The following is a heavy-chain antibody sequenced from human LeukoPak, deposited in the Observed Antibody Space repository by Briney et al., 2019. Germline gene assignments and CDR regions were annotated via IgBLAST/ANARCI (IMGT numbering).Heavy chain of an antibody. D-gene: IGHD5-24*01. CDR1: GFTFADYA. V-gene: IGHV3-9*01. Sequence: GGSLRLSCAASGFTFADYAMHWVRQVPGKGLEWVSGITWNSGSIGYADSVKGRFTISRDNARNTLSLHMISLRAEDTAVYFCVRDGDAYNFDFWGQGVLVTVSS. CDR2: ITWNSGSI. J-gene: IGHJ4*02. CDR3: VRDGDAYNFDF.